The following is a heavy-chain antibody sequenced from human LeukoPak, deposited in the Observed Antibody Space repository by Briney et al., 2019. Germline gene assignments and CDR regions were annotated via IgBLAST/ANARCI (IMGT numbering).Heavy chain of an antibody. D-gene: IGHD2-2*01. CDR3: ARVHRRCSSTSCYRAAWFDP. CDR1: GYTFTSYD. CDR2: MNPNSGNT. Sequence: GASVKVSCKASGYTFTSYDINWVRQAPGQGLEWMGWMNPNSGNTAYAQKFQGRVTMTRNTSISTAYMELSSLRSEDTAVYYCARVHRRCSSTSCYRAAWFDPWGQGTLVTVSS. J-gene: IGHJ5*02. V-gene: IGHV1-8*01.